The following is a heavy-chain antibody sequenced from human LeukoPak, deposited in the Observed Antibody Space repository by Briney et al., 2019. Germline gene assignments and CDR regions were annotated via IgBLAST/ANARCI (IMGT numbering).Heavy chain of an antibody. V-gene: IGHV3-64*01. CDR2: MSSNGGTT. J-gene: IGHJ4*02. CDR3: ARVGDVGPFDY. CDR1: GFTFSSSA. Sequence: PGGSPRLSCAASGFTFSSSAMTWVRQAPGKGLEYVSAMSSNGGTTDYANSVKGRFTISRDNSKNTLYLQMGSLRAEDMAVYYSARVGDVGPFDYWGQGTLVTVSS. D-gene: IGHD1-26*01.